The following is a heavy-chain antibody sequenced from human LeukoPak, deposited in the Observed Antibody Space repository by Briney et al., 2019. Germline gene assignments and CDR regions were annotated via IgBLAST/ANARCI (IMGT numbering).Heavy chain of an antibody. CDR1: GGSISSGSYY. CDR2: IYTSGST. J-gene: IGHJ4*02. Sequence: SETLSLTCTVSGGSISSGSYYWSWIRQPAGKGLEWIGRIYTSGSTNYNPSLKSRVTMSVDTSKNQFSLKLSSVTAADTAVYYCARAYGSGSYYFDYWGQGTLVTVSS. D-gene: IGHD3-10*01. V-gene: IGHV4-61*02. CDR3: ARAYGSGSYYFDY.